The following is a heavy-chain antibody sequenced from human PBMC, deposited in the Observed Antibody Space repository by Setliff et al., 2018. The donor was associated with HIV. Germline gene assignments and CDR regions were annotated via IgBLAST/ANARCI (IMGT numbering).Heavy chain of an antibody. V-gene: IGHV3-30*02. D-gene: IGHD4-4*01. CDR3: AKDGDYRNGDYDAFDI. Sequence: GESLKISCIASAFSVHGMHWVRQAPGKGLEWVAFINYDESSEYYADSVKGRVSISRDNSKNTVDLHMNSLRTEDTAVYYCAKDGDYRNGDYDAFDIWGLGTMVTVSS. J-gene: IGHJ3*02. CDR2: INYDESSE. CDR1: AFSVHG.